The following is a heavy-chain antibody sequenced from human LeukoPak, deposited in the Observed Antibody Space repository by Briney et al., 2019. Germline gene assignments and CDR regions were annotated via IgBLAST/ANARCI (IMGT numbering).Heavy chain of an antibody. V-gene: IGHV4-59*08. Sequence: SETLSLTCTVSGGSISSYYWSWIRQPPGKGLEWIGYIYYSGSTNYNPSLKSRVTISVDTSKNQFSLKLSSVTAADTAVYYCARTEAARTPRYYYGMDVWGQGTTVTVSS. CDR3: ARTEAARTPRYYYGMDV. CDR2: IYYSGST. J-gene: IGHJ6*02. CDR1: GGSISSYY. D-gene: IGHD6-6*01.